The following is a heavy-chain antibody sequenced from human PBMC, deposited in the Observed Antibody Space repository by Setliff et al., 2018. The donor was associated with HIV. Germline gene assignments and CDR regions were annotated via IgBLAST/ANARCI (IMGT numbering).Heavy chain of an antibody. Sequence: PGGSLRLSCAASGFTFSNYAIHWVRQAPGKGLEWVAVISYDGSNKYYADSVKGRFTLSRDNPKNTLYLQMDNLRSDDMAVYYCARDGNSCYNFWSGNYYYYYMDVWGKGAMVTVSS. J-gene: IGHJ6*03. V-gene: IGHV3-30*04. D-gene: IGHD3-3*01. CDR2: ISYDGSNK. CDR3: ARDGNSCYNFWSGNYYYYYMDV. CDR1: GFTFSNYA.